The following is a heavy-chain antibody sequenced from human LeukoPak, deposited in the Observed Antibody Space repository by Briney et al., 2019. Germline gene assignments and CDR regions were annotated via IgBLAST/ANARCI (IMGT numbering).Heavy chain of an antibody. D-gene: IGHD4-23*01. CDR1: GFTFSSYG. J-gene: IGHJ4*02. V-gene: IGHV3-33*06. CDR2: IWYDGSNK. CDR3: AKDKLDYGGNPTLDY. Sequence: GGSLRLSCAASGFTFSSYGMHWVRQAPGKGLEWVAVIWYDGSNKYYADSVKGRFTISRDNSKNTLYLQMNSLRAEDTAVYYCAKDKLDYGGNPTLDYWGQGTLVTVSS.